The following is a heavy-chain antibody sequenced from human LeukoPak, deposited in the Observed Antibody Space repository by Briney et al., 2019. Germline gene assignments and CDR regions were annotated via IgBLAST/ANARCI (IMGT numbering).Heavy chain of an antibody. V-gene: IGHV4-59*01. D-gene: IGHD6-6*01. CDR1: GGSISTYY. J-gene: IGHJ6*02. CDR3: ARSYSSSGYYYGMDL. CDR2: IYYSGNT. Sequence: PSETLSLTCTVSGGSISTYYWSWIRQPPGKGLEWIGYIYYSGNTIYNSSLKSRVTISVDKSKNQFSLKLSSVTAADTAVYYCARSYSSSGYYYGMDLWGQGTTVTVSS.